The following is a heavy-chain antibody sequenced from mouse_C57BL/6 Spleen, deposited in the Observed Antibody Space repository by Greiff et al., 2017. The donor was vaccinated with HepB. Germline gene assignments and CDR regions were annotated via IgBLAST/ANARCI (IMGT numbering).Heavy chain of an antibody. CDR3: ARAGYDYWYCDV. CDR2: IWSGGST. V-gene: IGHV2-2*01. D-gene: IGHD2-3*01. Sequence: QVQLKESGPGLVQPSQCLSITCTVSGFSLTSYGVHWVRQSPGKGLEWLGVIWSGGSTDYNAAFISRLSTSKDNSKSQVFFKMNSLQADDTAIYYCARAGYDYWYCDVWGTGTTVTVSS. J-gene: IGHJ1*03. CDR1: GFSLTSYG.